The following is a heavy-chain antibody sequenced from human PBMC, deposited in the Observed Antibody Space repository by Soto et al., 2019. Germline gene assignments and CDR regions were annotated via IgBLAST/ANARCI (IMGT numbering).Heavy chain of an antibody. CDR1: GFTFSSYA. V-gene: IGHV3-23*01. D-gene: IGHD6-13*01. CDR2: ISGSGGST. Sequence: GGSLRLSCAASGFTFSSYAMSWVRQAPGKGLEWVSAISGSGGSTYYADSVKGRFTISRDNSKNTLYLQMNSLRAEDTAVYYCAKGRYSSSWYARNYYGMDVWGQGTTVTVSS. CDR3: AKGRYSSSWYARNYYGMDV. J-gene: IGHJ6*02.